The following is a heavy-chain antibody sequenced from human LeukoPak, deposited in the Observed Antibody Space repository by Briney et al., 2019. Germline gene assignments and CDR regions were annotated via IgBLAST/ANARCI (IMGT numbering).Heavy chain of an antibody. CDR1: GFTFSSYS. J-gene: IGHJ4*02. D-gene: IGHD3-10*01. CDR2: ISSSSSYI. V-gene: IGHV3-21*01. Sequence: GGSLRLSCAASGFTFSSYSMNWVRQAPGKGLEGVSSISSSSSYIYYADSVKGRFTISRDNAKNSLYLQMNSLRAEDTAVYYCAKSRSGSANWALQIFDNWGQGTLVTVSS. CDR3: AKSRSGSANWALQIFDN.